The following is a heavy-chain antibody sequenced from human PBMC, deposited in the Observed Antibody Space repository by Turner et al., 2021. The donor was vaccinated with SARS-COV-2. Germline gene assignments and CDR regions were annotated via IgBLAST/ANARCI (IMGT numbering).Heavy chain of an antibody. J-gene: IGHJ4*02. CDR1: GFTFSSYD. Sequence: EVQLVESGGGVVQPGGCLRLPCAHSGFTFSSYDMHWVRQATGQGLEWVAAIGTAGDTYYPGSVKGRFTISRENAKNSLYLQMNSRRAGDTAVYYCARGSSGSGSYYLKYYFDYWGQGTLVTVSS. D-gene: IGHD3-10*01. CDR3: ARGSSGSGSYYLKYYFDY. V-gene: IGHV3-13*04. CDR2: IGTAGDT.